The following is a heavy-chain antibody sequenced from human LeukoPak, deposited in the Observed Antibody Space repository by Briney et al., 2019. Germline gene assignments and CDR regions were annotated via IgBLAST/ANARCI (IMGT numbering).Heavy chain of an antibody. J-gene: IGHJ4*02. CDR3: CAVAGTY. CDR2: INHSGST. D-gene: IGHD6-19*01. Sequence: NASETLSLTCAVYGGSFSGYYWSWIRQPPGKGLEWIGEINHSGSTNYNPSLKSRVTISVDTSKNQFSLKLRSVTAADTAVYYCCAVAGTYWGQGTLVTVSS. CDR1: GGSFSGYY. V-gene: IGHV4-34*01.